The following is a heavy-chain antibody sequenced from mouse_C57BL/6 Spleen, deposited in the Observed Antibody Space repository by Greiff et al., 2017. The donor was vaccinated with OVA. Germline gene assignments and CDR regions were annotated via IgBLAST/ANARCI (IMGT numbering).Heavy chain of an antibody. CDR1: GYTFTSYW. CDR2: INPSNGVT. Sequence: QVQLQQPGPALVKPGASVKLSCKASGYTFTSYWMHWVKQRPGQGLEWIGNINPSNGVTNYNEKFKSKATLTVDQSSRTAYMQVSSLTSEDSAVYYCAREGTYYSYFGVWGTGTTVTV. J-gene: IGHJ1*03. D-gene: IGHD2-12*01. V-gene: IGHV1-53*01. CDR3: AREGTYYSYFGV.